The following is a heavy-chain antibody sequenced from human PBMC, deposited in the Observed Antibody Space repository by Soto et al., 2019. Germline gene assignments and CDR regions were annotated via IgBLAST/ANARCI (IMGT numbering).Heavy chain of an antibody. CDR2: IIPIFGTA. CDR3: ARVQRSIAAPRFFYVDY. D-gene: IGHD6-6*01. J-gene: IGHJ4*02. CDR1: GGTFSSYA. V-gene: IGHV1-69*01. Sequence: QVQLVQSGAEVKKPGSSVKVSCKASGGTFSSYAISWVRQAPGQGLEWMGGIIPIFGTANYAQKFQGRVTITADESTSPAYMELSSLRSEDTAVYYCARVQRSIAAPRFFYVDYWGQGTLVTVSS.